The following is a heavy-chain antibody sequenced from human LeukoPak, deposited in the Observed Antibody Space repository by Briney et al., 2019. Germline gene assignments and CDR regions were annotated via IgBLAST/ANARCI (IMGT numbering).Heavy chain of an antibody. V-gene: IGHV1-18*01. CDR3: ARDEYDILTGSGSSYYFDY. J-gene: IGHJ4*02. CDR1: GYTFSSYG. Sequence: ASVKVSCKASGYTFSSYGISWVRQAPGQGLEWMGWSSAYNGDTRYSRKLQGRVTMTTETSTSTVYMELSSLRSDDTAVYYCARDEYDILTGSGSSYYFDYWGQGTLVTVSS. CDR2: SSAYNGDT. D-gene: IGHD3-9*01.